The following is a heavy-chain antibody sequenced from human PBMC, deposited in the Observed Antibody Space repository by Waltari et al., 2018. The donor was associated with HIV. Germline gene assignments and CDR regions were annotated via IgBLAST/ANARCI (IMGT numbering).Heavy chain of an antibody. CDR1: GCSFSSFY. J-gene: IGHJ3*02. Sequence: QVQLQESGPDLVMPTVTLSLSSTVSGCSFSSFYWSRTRQPPVNGLEWIGRIYTSGSTNYNPSLKSRVTMSVDTSKNQFSLKLSSVTAADTAVYYCARDLYYYGSGSRSASAFDIWGQGTMVTVSS. V-gene: IGHV4-4*07. D-gene: IGHD3-10*01. CDR3: ARDLYYYGSGSRSASAFDI. CDR2: IYTSGST.